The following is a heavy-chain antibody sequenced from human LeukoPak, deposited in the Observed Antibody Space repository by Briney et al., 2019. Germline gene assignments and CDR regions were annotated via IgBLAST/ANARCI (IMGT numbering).Heavy chain of an antibody. J-gene: IGHJ4*02. V-gene: IGHV3-23*01. CDR3: AKGPYGSGSYVDSALDY. CDR2: ISGSGGST. Sequence: PGGSLRLSCAASGFTFSSYGMSWVRQAPGKGLEWVSAISGSGGSTYYADSVKGRFTISRDNSKNTLYLQMNSLRAEDTAVYYCAKGPYGSGSYVDSALDYWGQGTLVTVSS. D-gene: IGHD3-10*01. CDR1: GFTFSSYG.